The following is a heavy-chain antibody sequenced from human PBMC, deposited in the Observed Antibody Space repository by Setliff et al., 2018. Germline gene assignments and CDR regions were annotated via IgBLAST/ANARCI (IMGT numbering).Heavy chain of an antibody. J-gene: IGHJ6*02. CDR2: IKQDGSEK. V-gene: IGHV3-7*01. CDR1: GLTFSRYW. D-gene: IGHD5-18*01. CDR3: ARDHSYGYSLYYYYYYGMDV. Sequence: GGSLRLSCAASGLTFSRYWMSWVRQAPGKGLEWVANIKQDGSEKYYVDSVKGRFTISRDNAKNSLYLQMNSLRAEDTAVYYCARDHSYGYSLYYYYYYGMDVWGQGTTVTVSS.